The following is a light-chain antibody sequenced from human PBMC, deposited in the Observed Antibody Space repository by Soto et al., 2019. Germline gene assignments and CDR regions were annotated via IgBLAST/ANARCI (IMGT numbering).Light chain of an antibody. Sequence: DIQMTQSPSSLSASVGDRVTITCRASQSISSSLNWYQQKPGKAPKLLIYAASSLQSAVPSRFSGSGSGTDFTLTISSLQPEDVATYYCQQSYRTPPTFGQGTKVEIK. V-gene: IGKV1-39*01. J-gene: IGKJ1*01. CDR3: QQSYRTPPT. CDR1: QSISSS. CDR2: AAS.